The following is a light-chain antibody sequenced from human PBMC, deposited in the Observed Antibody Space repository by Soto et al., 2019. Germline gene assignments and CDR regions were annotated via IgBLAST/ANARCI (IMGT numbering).Light chain of an antibody. CDR1: SSDVGNYNL. Sequence: QSALTQPASVSGSPGQSITISCTGTSSDVGNYNLVSWYQQHPGKAPKLMIYEGSKRPSGVSNRFSGSKSGNTASLTISILQAEDEAYYYCCSYAGSSTYVFGTVTKLTVL. J-gene: IGLJ1*01. CDR3: CSYAGSSTYV. CDR2: EGS. V-gene: IGLV2-23*01.